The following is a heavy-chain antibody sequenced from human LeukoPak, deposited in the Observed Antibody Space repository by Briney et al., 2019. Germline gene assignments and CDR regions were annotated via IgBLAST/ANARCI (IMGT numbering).Heavy chain of an antibody. Sequence: PGGSLRLSCAASGFTFSSYEMNWVRQAPGKGLEWVSHISSSGSTIYYADSVKGRFTISRDNAKNSLYLQMNSLRAEDTAVYYCARALPYATLGYWGQGTLVTVSS. CDR2: ISSSGSTI. CDR3: ARALPYATLGY. V-gene: IGHV3-48*03. D-gene: IGHD1-26*01. CDR1: GFTFSSYE. J-gene: IGHJ4*02.